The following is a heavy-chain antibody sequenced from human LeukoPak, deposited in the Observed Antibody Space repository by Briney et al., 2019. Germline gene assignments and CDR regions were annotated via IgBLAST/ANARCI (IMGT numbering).Heavy chain of an antibody. J-gene: IGHJ4*02. Sequence: GGFLRLSCAASGFTFSSYSMNWVRQAPGKGLERVSSISSSSSYIYYADSVKGRFTISRDNARNSLYLHMNSLRAEDAAVYYCARYGINDFWSGDFDYWGQGTLVTV. V-gene: IGHV3-21*01. D-gene: IGHD3-3*01. CDR3: ARYGINDFWSGDFDY. CDR2: ISSSSSYI. CDR1: GFTFSSYS.